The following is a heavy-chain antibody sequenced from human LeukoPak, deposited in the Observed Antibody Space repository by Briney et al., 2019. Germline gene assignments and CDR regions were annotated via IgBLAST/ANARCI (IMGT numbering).Heavy chain of an antibody. J-gene: IGHJ5*02. D-gene: IGHD3-22*01. CDR2: IDHSGST. CDR1: GGSFSGYY. CDR3: ARGRRRGTSYYFLKWFDP. Sequence: SETLSLTCAVYGGSFSGYYWSWIRQPPGKGLEWIGEIDHSGSTNYNPSLKSRVTISVDTSKNHFSLKLSSVTAADTAVYYCARGRRRGTSYYFLKWFDPWGQGTLVTVSA. V-gene: IGHV4-34*01.